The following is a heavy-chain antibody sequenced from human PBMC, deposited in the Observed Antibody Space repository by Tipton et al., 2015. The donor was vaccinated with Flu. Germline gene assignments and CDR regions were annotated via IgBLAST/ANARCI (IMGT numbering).Heavy chain of an antibody. CDR3: ARHYEETDYSSGWYLQH. CDR2: TYHTGNA. Sequence: TLSLTCSVSGDSVRSDYYWGWIRQSPGKGLEWIGSTYHTGNAYYNATLKSRVTISVDTSKNQFSLKLSSVTAADTAVYYCARHYEETDYSSGWYLQHWGQGTLVTVSS. CDR1: GDSVRSDYY. J-gene: IGHJ1*01. D-gene: IGHD6-19*01. V-gene: IGHV4-38-2*01.